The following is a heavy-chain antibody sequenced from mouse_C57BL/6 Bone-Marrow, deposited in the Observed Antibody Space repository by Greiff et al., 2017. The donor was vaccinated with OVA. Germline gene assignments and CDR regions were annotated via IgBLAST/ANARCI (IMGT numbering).Heavy chain of an antibody. Sequence: EVKLVESGGGLVKPGGSLKLSCAASGFTFSDYGMHWVRQAPEKGLEWVAYISSGSSTIYYADTVKGRFTISRDNAKNTLYLQMTSLRSEDTAMYYCAKDDRFAYWGQGTLVTVSA. CDR2: ISSGSSTI. CDR3: AKDDRFAY. J-gene: IGHJ3*01. CDR1: GFTFSDYG. D-gene: IGHD2-12*01. V-gene: IGHV5-17*01.